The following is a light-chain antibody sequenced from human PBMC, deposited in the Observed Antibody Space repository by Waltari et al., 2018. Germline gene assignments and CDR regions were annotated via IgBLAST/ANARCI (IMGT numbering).Light chain of an antibody. CDR2: EGS. J-gene: IGLJ2*01. CDR3: CSYAGGSAFVV. V-gene: IGLV2-23*03. CDR1: SRDVGSSNL. Sequence: QSALTQPASLSGSPGQSITISCTGTSRDVGSSNLVSWYQQHPGKATKLIIYEGSKRPSGGSNRFSGSKSGNTASLTISGLQAEDEADYHCCSYAGGSAFVVFGGGTKLTVL.